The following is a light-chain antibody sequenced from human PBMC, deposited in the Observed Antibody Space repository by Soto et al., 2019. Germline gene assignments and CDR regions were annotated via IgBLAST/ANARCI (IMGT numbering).Light chain of an antibody. Sequence: DIQMTQSPSTLSASVGDRVTITCRASQSVRSWLAWYQQKPGKAPKFLIYDASSLESGVPSRFSGSGSGTEFTLTISSLQPDDFATYYCQQDINYPWTFGQGTKVDIK. J-gene: IGKJ1*01. V-gene: IGKV1-5*01. CDR3: QQDINYPWT. CDR2: DAS. CDR1: QSVRSW.